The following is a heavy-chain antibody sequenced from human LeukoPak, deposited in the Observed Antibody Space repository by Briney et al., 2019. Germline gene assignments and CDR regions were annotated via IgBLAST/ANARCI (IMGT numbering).Heavy chain of an antibody. CDR2: IYYSGST. V-gene: IGHV4-59*01. D-gene: IGHD2-21*02. Sequence: PSETLSLACTVSGGSISSYYWSWIRQPPGKGLEWIGYIYYSGSTNYNPSLKSRVTISVDTSKNQFSLKLSSVTAADTAVYYCARFGDLINYYYYMDVWGKGTTVTVSS. CDR3: ARFGDLINYYYYMDV. J-gene: IGHJ6*03. CDR1: GGSISSYY.